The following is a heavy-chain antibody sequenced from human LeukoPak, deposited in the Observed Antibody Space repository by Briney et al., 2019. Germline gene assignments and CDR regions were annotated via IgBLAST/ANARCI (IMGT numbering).Heavy chain of an antibody. D-gene: IGHD5-12*01. CDR2: ITGSSSYT. CDR3: ARAFSGFSFDC. J-gene: IGHJ4*02. Sequence: PGGSLRLSCAASGFTFSSYSMNWGRQAPGKGLEWVSYITGSSSYTNYADSVKGRFTISRDNAKNSLYLQMNSLRAEDTAVYYCARAFSGFSFDCWGQGTLVTVSS. V-gene: IGHV3-21*05. CDR1: GFTFSSYS.